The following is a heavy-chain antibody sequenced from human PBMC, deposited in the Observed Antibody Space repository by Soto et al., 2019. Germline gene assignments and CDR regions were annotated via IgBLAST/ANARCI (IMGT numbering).Heavy chain of an antibody. J-gene: IGHJ3*02. CDR1: GFTFSSNG. CDR2: IWFDGNKK. D-gene: IGHD3-10*01. V-gene: IGHV3-33*01. CDR3: ARELGELWEIDI. Sequence: QVQLVESGGGVVQPGRSLRLSCAASGFTFSSNGMHWVRQAPGKGLEWVAIIWFDGNKKYYADSVKGRFTISRDNSKNTLYLQMDSVRAEDTAVYYCARELGELWEIDIWGQGTMVTVSS.